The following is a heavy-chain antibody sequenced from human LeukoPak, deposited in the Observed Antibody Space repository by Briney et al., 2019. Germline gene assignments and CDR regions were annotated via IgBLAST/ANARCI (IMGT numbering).Heavy chain of an antibody. V-gene: IGHV1-18*01. J-gene: IGHJ4*02. CDR3: ARGGSLLWFGESRLYYFDY. CDR2: ISAYNGNT. Sequence: ASVKVSCKASGYTFTSYGISWVRQAPGQGLEWMGWISAYNGNTNSAQKLQGRVTMTTDTSTSTAYMELRSLRSDDTAVYYCARGGSLLWFGESRLYYFDYWGQGTLVTVSS. D-gene: IGHD3-10*01. CDR1: GYTFTSYG.